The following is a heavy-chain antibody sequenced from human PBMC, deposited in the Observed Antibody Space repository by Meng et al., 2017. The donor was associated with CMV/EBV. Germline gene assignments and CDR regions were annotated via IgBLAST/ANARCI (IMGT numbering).Heavy chain of an antibody. Sequence: GYTCTTYYIHWVRQAPGQGLEWMGIINPSGGSTNYAQKFQGRVTMTRDTSTSTVYMELSSLRSEDTAVYYCARGLSEIFGVVMLFDYWGQGTLVTVSS. CDR3: ARGLSEIFGVVMLFDY. CDR1: GYTCTTYY. V-gene: IGHV1-46*01. D-gene: IGHD3-3*01. CDR2: INPSGGST. J-gene: IGHJ4*02.